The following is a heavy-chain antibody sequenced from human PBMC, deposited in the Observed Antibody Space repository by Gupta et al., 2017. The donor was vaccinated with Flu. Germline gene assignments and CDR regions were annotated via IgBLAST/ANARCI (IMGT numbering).Heavy chain of an antibody. J-gene: IGHJ5*02. CDR3: AKYLPSAKWIDP. D-gene: IGHD6-6*01. CDR1: TFSSYG. V-gene: IGHV3-23*01. CDR2: SSGSAASI. Sequence: TFSSYGMSLVRQAPGNGLEWVSASSGSAASIFYTDSVKGRFTISRDNSTNTLYLQTTSLTAEDTAVYDCAKYLPSAKWIDP.